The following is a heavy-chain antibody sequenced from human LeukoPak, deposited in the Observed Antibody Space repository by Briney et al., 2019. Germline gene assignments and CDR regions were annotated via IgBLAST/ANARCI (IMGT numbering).Heavy chain of an antibody. CDR1: GYTLTELS. CDR2: FDPEDGET. D-gene: IGHD5-12*01. J-gene: IGHJ4*02. V-gene: IGHV1-24*01. CDR3: ATSSDIVATLSSGGFDY. Sequence: ASVKVSCKASGYTLTELSMHWVRQAPGKGLEWMGGFDPEDGETIYAQKFQGRVTMTEDTSTDTAYMELSSLRSEDTAVYYCATSSDIVATLSSGGFDYWGQGTLVTVSS.